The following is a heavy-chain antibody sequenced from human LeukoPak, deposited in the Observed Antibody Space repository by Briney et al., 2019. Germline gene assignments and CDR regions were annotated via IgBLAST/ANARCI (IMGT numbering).Heavy chain of an antibody. CDR2: ISYDGSNK. J-gene: IGHJ4*02. V-gene: IGHV3-30-3*01. Sequence: GGSLRLSCSASGFTFSSYAMHWVRQAPGKGLEWVAVISYDGSNKYYADSVKGRFTISRDNSKNTLYLQMNSLRAEDTAVYYCARDLGMIVVGYYFDYWGQGTLVTVSS. CDR1: GFTFSSYA. D-gene: IGHD3-22*01. CDR3: ARDLGMIVVGYYFDY.